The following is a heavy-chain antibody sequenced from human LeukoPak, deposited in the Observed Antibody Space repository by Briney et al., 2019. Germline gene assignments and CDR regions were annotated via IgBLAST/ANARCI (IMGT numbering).Heavy chain of an antibody. Sequence: GGSLRLSCAASGFTFSSYGMHWVRQAPGKGLEWVAFIRYDGSNKYYADSVKGRFTISRDNSKNTLYLQMNSLRAEDTAVYYCAKDREKGYYDSSGERVLDYWGQGTLVTVSS. J-gene: IGHJ4*02. D-gene: IGHD3-22*01. CDR2: IRYDGSNK. V-gene: IGHV3-30*02. CDR1: GFTFSSYG. CDR3: AKDREKGYYDSSGERVLDY.